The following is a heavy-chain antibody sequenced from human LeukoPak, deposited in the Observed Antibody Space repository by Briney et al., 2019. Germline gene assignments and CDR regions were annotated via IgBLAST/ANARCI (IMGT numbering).Heavy chain of an antibody. J-gene: IGHJ3*02. Sequence: GASVKVSCKASGYTFTNYGISWVRQAPGQGLEWMAWISTYDHDTNYAQKFRGRVTMTTDTSTSTAYMELRSLGSDDTAVYYCAMGFHPSIAARRGDAFDIWGQGTMVTVSS. V-gene: IGHV1-18*01. CDR1: GYTFTNYG. CDR2: ISTYDHDT. D-gene: IGHD6-6*01. CDR3: AMGFHPSIAARRGDAFDI.